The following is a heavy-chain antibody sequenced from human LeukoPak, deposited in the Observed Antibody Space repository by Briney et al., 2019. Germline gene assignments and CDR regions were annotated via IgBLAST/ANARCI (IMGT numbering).Heavy chain of an antibody. D-gene: IGHD5-18*01. CDR3: ARVGYSYGLFDY. J-gene: IGHJ4*02. Sequence: SETLSLTCTASGGSISSYYWSWIRQPPGKGLEWIGYIYYSGSTNYNPSLKSRVTISVDTSKNQFSLKLSSVTAADTAVYYCARVGYSYGLFDYWGQGTLVTVSS. CDR1: GGSISSYY. CDR2: IYYSGST. V-gene: IGHV4-59*12.